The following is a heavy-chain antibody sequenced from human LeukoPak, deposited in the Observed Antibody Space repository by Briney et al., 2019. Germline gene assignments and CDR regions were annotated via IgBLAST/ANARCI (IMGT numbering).Heavy chain of an antibody. CDR3: ARGYSYVDY. Sequence: PSETLSLTCTVSGGSISSRSYYWGWIRQPPGKGLEWIGSIYYSGSTYYNPSLKSRVTISVDRSKNQFSLKLSSVTAADTAVYYCARGYSYVDYWGQGTLVTVSS. CDR2: IYYSGST. D-gene: IGHD5-18*01. J-gene: IGHJ4*02. CDR1: GGSISSRSYY. V-gene: IGHV4-39*07.